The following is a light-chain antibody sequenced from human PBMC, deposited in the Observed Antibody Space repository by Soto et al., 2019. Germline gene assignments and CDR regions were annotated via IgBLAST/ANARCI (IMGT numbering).Light chain of an antibody. CDR3: QTWGTGIHVV. J-gene: IGLJ2*01. CDR2: VASGGSH. CDR1: SAHSSYA. V-gene: IGLV4-69*01. Sequence: QSVLTQSPSASASLGASVTLTCTLSSAHSSYAIAWHLQQPEKGPRYLMKVASGGSHTKGDAIPDRFSGSSSGSERYLTISCHQAEDEADYYRQTWGTGIHVVFGGGTKVTVL.